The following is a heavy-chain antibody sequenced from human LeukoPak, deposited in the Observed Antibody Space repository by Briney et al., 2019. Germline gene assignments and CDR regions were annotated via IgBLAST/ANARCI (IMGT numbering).Heavy chain of an antibody. CDR2: IYYSGST. Sequence: SETLSLTCTVSGGSVSSDSLYWSWIRQHPGKGLEWIGYIYYSGSTYYNPSLKSRVTISVDTSKNQFSLKLSSVTAADTAVYYCVRGVRYFDYWGQGTLVIVSS. CDR1: GGSVSSDSLY. V-gene: IGHV4-31*03. D-gene: IGHD3-10*01. CDR3: VRGVRYFDY. J-gene: IGHJ4*02.